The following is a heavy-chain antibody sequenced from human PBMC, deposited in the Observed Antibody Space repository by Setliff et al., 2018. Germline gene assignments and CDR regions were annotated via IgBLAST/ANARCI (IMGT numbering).Heavy chain of an antibody. J-gene: IGHJ3*02. CDR3: ARFTAGDAFDI. D-gene: IGHD5-18*01. CDR1: GFNFRNTW. Sequence: PGGSLRLSCAASGFNFRNTWMHWVRQVPGKGLVWVSYISSSSSIIYYADSVKGRFTISRDNAKNSLYLQMNSLRAEDTAVYYCARFTAGDAFDIWGQGTMVTVSS. CDR2: ISSSSSII. V-gene: IGHV3-48*04.